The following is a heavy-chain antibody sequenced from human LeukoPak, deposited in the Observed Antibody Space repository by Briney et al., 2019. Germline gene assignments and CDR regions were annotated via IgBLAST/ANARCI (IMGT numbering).Heavy chain of an antibody. CDR2: IAHHGFNT. CDR3: AKDGFWSCTD. V-gene: IGHV3-30*02. CDR1: GFTFSRNA. J-gene: IGHJ4*02. Sequence: PGGSLRLSCAASGFTFSRNAIHWVRQGPGKGLEWVAYIAHHGFNTYYADSVKGRFTISRDNSKRTLYLQMSSLRPDDTAVYYCAKDGFWSCTDWGQGTLVTVSS. D-gene: IGHD2-8*02.